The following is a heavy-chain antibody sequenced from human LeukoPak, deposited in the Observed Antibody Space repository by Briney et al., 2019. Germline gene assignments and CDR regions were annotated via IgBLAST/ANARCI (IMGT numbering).Heavy chain of an antibody. D-gene: IGHD3-3*01. CDR3: AKDLEIFGAAKGKNYFDY. CDR1: RFTFSSYA. J-gene: IGHJ4*02. Sequence: GGSLRLSCAASRFTFSSYAMSWVRQAPGKGLEWVSAISCSGGSTYYADSVKGRFTISRDNSKNTLYLQMNSLRAEDTAVYYCAKDLEIFGAAKGKNYFDYWGQGTLVTVSS. CDR2: ISCSGGST. V-gene: IGHV3-23*01.